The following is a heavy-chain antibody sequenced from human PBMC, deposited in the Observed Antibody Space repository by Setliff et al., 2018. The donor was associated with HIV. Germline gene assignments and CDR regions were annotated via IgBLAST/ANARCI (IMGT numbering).Heavy chain of an antibody. CDR2: INHSGST. CDR3: ARGPYYYDSSGYYH. CDR1: GGSFSGYY. D-gene: IGHD3-22*01. V-gene: IGHV4-34*01. Sequence: PSETLSLTCAVYGGSFSGYYWSWIRQPPGKGLEWIGEINHSGSTNYNPSLGSRVTISVDTSKNQFSLKLSSVTAAETAVYYCARGPYYYDSSGYYHWGQGTLVTVSS. J-gene: IGHJ4*02.